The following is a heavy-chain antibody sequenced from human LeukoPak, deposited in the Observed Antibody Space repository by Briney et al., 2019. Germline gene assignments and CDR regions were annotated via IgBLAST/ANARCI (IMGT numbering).Heavy chain of an antibody. J-gene: IGHJ6*03. CDR1: GGSLSGYS. D-gene: IGHD2-2*01. V-gene: IGHV4-34*01. Sequence: TSETLSLTCAVYGGSLSGYSWSWIRQPPGKGLEWIGELNHSGSTNYNPSLKSRVTISVDTSKNQFSLKLSSVTAADTAVYYCAREDIVVVPAAETSTYYYYYMDVWGKGTTVTVSS. CDR3: AREDIVVVPAAETSTYYYYYMDV. CDR2: LNHSGST.